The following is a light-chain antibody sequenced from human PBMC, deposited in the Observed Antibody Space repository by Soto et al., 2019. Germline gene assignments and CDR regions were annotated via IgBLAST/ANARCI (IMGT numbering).Light chain of an antibody. CDR3: QQLNSYPAIT. V-gene: IGKV1-9*01. CDR1: QGISSY. Sequence: EIQMTQSPSSLSASTGDRVTITCRASQGISSYLAWYQQKPGKAPKLLIYAASTLQSGVPSRFSGSGSGTEFTLTISSLQPEDFATYYCQQLNSYPAITFGQATDWRL. J-gene: IGKJ5*01. CDR2: AAS.